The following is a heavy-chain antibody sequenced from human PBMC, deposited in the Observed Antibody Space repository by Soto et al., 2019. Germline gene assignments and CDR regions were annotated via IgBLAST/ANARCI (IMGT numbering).Heavy chain of an antibody. CDR2: IYDSGST. CDR1: GGSIGSSNW. Sequence: QVQLEESGPGLVKPSGTLSLTCAVSGGSIGSSNWWSWVRQPPGKGLEWIGEIYDSGSTNHNPSLKRRVTISLDKSKNPFSLKLSSVTAADTAVYYCARLKTYDILNKSDYWGQGSLVTVSS. D-gene: IGHD3-9*01. V-gene: IGHV4-4*02. CDR3: ARLKTYDILNKSDY. J-gene: IGHJ4*02.